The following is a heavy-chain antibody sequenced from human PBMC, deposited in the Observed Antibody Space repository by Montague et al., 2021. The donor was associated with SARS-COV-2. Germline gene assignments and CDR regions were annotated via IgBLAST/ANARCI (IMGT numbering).Heavy chain of an antibody. CDR1: GGSISSSNYY. D-gene: IGHD6-19*01. CDR3: ARQGNSSGWFKPDAFDI. Sequence: SETLSLTCTVSGGSISSSNYYWGWIRQPPGKGLEWIGSIYYSGSTYYNPSLKSRVTISVDTSKNQFSLKLSSVTAADTAVYYCARQGNSSGWFKPDAFDIWGQGTMVTVSS. CDR2: IYYSGST. V-gene: IGHV4-39*01. J-gene: IGHJ3*02.